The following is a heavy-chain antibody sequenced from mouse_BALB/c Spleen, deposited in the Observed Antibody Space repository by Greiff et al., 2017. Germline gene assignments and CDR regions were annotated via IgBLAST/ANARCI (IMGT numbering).Heavy chain of an antibody. CDR3: ARGRGLLRLREGLDY. Sequence: EVQRVESGGGLVKPGGSLKLSCAASGFAFSSYDMSWVRQTPEKRLEWVAYISSGGGSTYYPDTVKGRFTISRDNARNILYLQMSSLRSEDTAMYYCARGRGLLRLREGLDYWGQGTTLTVSS. CDR2: ISSGGGST. J-gene: IGHJ2*01. CDR1: GFAFSSYD. D-gene: IGHD1-2*01. V-gene: IGHV5-12-1*01.